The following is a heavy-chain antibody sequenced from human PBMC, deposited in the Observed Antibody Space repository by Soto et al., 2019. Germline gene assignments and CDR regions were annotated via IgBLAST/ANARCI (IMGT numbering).Heavy chain of an antibody. Sequence: PGGSLRLSCAASGFAFSSYAMSWVRQAPGKGLEWVSAISGSGGSTYYADSVKGRFTISRENSQNTLYLQMNSLSDGDTAVYYCARGGTPLWKPFYWVLGAFDIWGQGTTVTVSS. V-gene: IGHV3-23*01. CDR2: ISGSGGST. J-gene: IGHJ3*02. D-gene: IGHD3-16*01. CDR1: GFAFSSYA. CDR3: ARGGTPLWKPFYWVLGAFDI.